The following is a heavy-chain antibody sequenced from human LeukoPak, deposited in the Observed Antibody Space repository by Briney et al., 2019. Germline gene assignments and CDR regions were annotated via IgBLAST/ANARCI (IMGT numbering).Heavy chain of an antibody. J-gene: IGHJ5*02. V-gene: IGHV1-2*02. CDR2: INPNSGGT. Sequence: GASVKVSCKTSGYSFTVYFLHWVRQAPGQGFEWLGWINPNSGGTKYAQKFQDRVSMTRDTSIGAAYMELNSLRLDDTAVYYCARGVAAAGSRLDPWGQGTLITVSS. CDR3: ARGVAAAGSRLDP. CDR1: GYSFTVYF. D-gene: IGHD6-13*01.